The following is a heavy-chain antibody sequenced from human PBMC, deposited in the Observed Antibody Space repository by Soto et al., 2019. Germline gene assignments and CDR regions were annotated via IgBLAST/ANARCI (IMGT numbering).Heavy chain of an antibody. V-gene: IGHV4-34*01. Sequence: SETLSLTCAVYGGSFSGYYWTWIRQPPGTGLEWIGEINHSGSTNYNPSLKSRVTIPVDTSKNQFSLKLTSVTAADTAVYYCARDKITGLFDYWGQGTLVTVS. CDR2: INHSGST. CDR1: GGSFSGYY. CDR3: ARDKITGLFDY. D-gene: IGHD2-8*02. J-gene: IGHJ4*02.